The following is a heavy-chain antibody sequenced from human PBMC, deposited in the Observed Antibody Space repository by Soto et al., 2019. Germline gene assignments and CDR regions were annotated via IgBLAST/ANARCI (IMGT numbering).Heavy chain of an antibody. V-gene: IGHV4-61*01. CDR2: IYFSGTT. J-gene: IGHJ4*02. CDR3: AREGKRVSMVRGFDS. Sequence: SETLSLTCNVSGGSVSRSSYYWTGLRKPPGKRLEWIGYIYFSGTTEYNPSLKSRVAISFDTSKNQFSLKLSSVIAADTAVYYCAREGKRVSMVRGFDSWGQGTLVTVSS. D-gene: IGHD3-10*01. CDR1: GGSVSRSSYY.